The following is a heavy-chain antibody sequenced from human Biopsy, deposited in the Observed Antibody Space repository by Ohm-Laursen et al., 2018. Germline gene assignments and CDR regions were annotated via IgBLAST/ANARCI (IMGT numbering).Heavy chain of an antibody. CDR1: GFTVYNNY. CDR3: TNHYCGGITCLMNF. D-gene: IGHD2-21*01. V-gene: IGHV3-30*18. CDR2: ISSDGTKE. Sequence: RSLRLSCAASGFTVYNNYMTWVRQGPGKGLEWVSVISSDGTKELYADSVKGRFTISRDNSKNTLYLQMTSLRPEDTAVYFCTNHYCGGITCLMNFWGQGTLVTVSS. J-gene: IGHJ4*02.